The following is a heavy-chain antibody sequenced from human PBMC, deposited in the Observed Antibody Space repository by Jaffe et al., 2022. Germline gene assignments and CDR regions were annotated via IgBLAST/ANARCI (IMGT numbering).Heavy chain of an antibody. V-gene: IGHV4-59*01. CDR3: ARGGTYYYGSGSHQKGNWFDP. Sequence: QVQLQESGPGLVKPSETLSLTCTVSGGSISSYYWSWIRQPPGKGLEWIGYIYYSGSTNYNPSLKSRVTISVDTSKNQFSLKLSSVTAADTAVYYCARGGTYYYGSGSHQKGNWFDPWGQGTLVTVSS. CDR2: IYYSGST. J-gene: IGHJ5*02. CDR1: GGSISSYY. D-gene: IGHD3-10*01.